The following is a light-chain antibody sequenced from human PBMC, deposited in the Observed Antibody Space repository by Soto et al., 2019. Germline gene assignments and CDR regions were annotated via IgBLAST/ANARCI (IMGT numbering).Light chain of an antibody. CDR1: QSISSW. V-gene: IGKV1-5*03. CDR3: QQYKSYFRT. CDR2: QAS. Sequence: MTQSPSTLSASVGDRVTITCRASQSISSWLAWYQQKPGKAPKLLIYQASSLQSGVPSRFSGSGSETEFTLTISSLLPDDFATYFCQQYKSYFRTFGQGTKVEIK. J-gene: IGKJ1*01.